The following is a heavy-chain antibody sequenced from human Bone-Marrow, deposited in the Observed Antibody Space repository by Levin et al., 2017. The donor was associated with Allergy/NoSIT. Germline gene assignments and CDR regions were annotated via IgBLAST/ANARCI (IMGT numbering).Heavy chain of an antibody. J-gene: IGHJ4*02. V-gene: IGHV3-7*04. CDR3: ARDKGSLTVTLLDY. CDR2: IKQDGSEK. Sequence: GGSLRLSCAASGFTFSSYWMSWVRQAPGKGLEWVANIKQDGSEKYYVDSVKGRFTISRDNAKNSLYLQMNSLRAEDTAVYYCARDKGSLTVTLLDYWGQGTLVTVSS. CDR1: GFTFSSYW. D-gene: IGHD4-17*01.